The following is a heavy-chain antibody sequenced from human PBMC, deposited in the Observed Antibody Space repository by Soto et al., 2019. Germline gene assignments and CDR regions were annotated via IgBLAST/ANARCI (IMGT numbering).Heavy chain of an antibody. CDR1: GFTFSSYG. J-gene: IGHJ4*02. Sequence: QVQLVESGGGVAQPGRSLRLSCAASGFTFSSYGMHWVRQAPGKGLEWVAVIWYDGSNKYYADSVKGRFTISRDNSKNTLYLQMNSLRAEDTAVYYCARDYDVAATEVFDYWGQGTLVTVSS. CDR3: ARDYDVAATEVFDY. CDR2: IWYDGSNK. D-gene: IGHD2-15*01. V-gene: IGHV3-33*01.